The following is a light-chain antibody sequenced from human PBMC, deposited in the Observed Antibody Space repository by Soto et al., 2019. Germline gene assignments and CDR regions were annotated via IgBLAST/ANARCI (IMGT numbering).Light chain of an antibody. CDR2: EGT. CDR3: CSSASSSTYV. J-gene: IGLJ1*01. V-gene: IGLV2-23*01. Sequence: QSVLTQPPSASGTPGQRVTISCTGTSSDVGSYNLVSWYQQHPGKAPKLMIYEGTKRPSGVSDRFSGSRSGNTASLTISGLQAEDEADYYSCSSASSSTYVFGSGTKVTVL. CDR1: SSDVGSYNL.